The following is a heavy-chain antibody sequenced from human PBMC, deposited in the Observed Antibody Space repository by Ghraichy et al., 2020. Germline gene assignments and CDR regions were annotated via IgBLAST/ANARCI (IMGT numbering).Heavy chain of an antibody. Sequence: LRLSCAVSGGSISSGGYSWSWIRQPPGKGLEWIGYIYHSGSTYYNPSLKSRVTISVDRSKNQFSLKLSSVTAADTAVYYCARAVDTAMVKGGGFDYWGQGTLVTVSS. CDR3: ARAVDTAMVKGGGFDY. J-gene: IGHJ4*02. CDR2: IYHSGST. V-gene: IGHV4-30-2*01. D-gene: IGHD5-18*01. CDR1: GGSISSGGYS.